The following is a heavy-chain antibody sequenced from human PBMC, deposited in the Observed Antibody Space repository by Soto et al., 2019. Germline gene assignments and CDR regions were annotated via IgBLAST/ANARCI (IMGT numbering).Heavy chain of an antibody. CDR2: LIHGGST. CDR3: ARSPLSYDYVRQTWREVADSFDI. CDR1: NSSLGAFH. J-gene: IGHJ3*02. D-gene: IGHD3-16*01. Sequence: TLSLTCAIYNSSLGAFHWTWIRQPPGKGLEWIGELIHGGSTNYNPSLKSRVTFSLDTSKNQFSLQLMSVTAADTAVYYCARSPLSYDYVRQTWREVADSFDIWCPATLVTV. V-gene: IGHV4-34*12.